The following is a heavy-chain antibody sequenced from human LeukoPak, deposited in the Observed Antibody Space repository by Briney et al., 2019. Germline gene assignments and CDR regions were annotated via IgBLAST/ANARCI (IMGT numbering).Heavy chain of an antibody. CDR1: GGTFSSYA. Sequence: GASVKVSCKASGGTFSSYAISWVRQAPGQGLEWMGGIIPNFGTANYAQKFQGRVTITTDESTSTAYMELSSLRSEDTAVYYCARVEGSAALHLGWFDPWGQGTLVTVSS. V-gene: IGHV1-69*05. J-gene: IGHJ5*02. D-gene: IGHD6-13*01. CDR3: ARVEGSAALHLGWFDP. CDR2: IIPNFGTA.